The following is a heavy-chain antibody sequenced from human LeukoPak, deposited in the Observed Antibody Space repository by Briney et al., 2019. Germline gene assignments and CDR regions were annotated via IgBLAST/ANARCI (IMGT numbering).Heavy chain of an antibody. CDR1: GGTFSSYA. Sequence: SVKVSCKASGGTFSSYAISWVRQAPGQGLEWMGGIIPIFATTNFAQKFQGRVTITADESTSTAYMELSSLRSEDTAVYYCARDPIPAIAAAGPDAFDIWGQGTMVTVSS. J-gene: IGHJ3*02. CDR3: ARDPIPAIAAAGPDAFDI. V-gene: IGHV1-69*13. CDR2: IIPIFATT. D-gene: IGHD6-13*01.